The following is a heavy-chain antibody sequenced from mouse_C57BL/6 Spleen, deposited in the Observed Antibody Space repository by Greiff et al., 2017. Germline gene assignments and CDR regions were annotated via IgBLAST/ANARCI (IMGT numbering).Heavy chain of an antibody. CDR2: IWRGGST. CDR1: GFSLTSYG. Sequence: QVQLQQSGPGLVQPSQSLSITCTVSGFSLTSYGVHWVRQSPGKGLEWLGVIWRGGSTDYNAAFMSRLSSTKDNSKSQVFFKMNSLQADDTAIYYCAKKGRDYYGSSSYFDVWGTGTTVTVSS. CDR3: AKKGRDYYGSSSYFDV. V-gene: IGHV2-5*01. J-gene: IGHJ1*03. D-gene: IGHD1-1*01.